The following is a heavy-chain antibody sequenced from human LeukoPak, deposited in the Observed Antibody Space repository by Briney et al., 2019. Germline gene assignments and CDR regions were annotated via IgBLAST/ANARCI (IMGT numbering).Heavy chain of an antibody. CDR3: AREGITMVRGVINNWFDP. D-gene: IGHD3-10*01. CDR1: GYTFTDYY. J-gene: IGHJ5*02. Sequence: ASVKVSCKASGYTFTDYYMHWVRQAPGQGLEWMGWINPNSGGTNYAQKFQGRVTMTGDTSISTAYMELSRLRSDDTAVYYCAREGITMVRGVINNWFDPWGQGTLVTVSS. V-gene: IGHV1-2*02. CDR2: INPNSGGT.